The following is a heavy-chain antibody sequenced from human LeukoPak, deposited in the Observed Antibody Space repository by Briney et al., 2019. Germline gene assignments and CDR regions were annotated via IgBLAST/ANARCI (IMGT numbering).Heavy chain of an antibody. V-gene: IGHV4-59*01. J-gene: IGHJ3*02. Sequence: SEALSLTCTVSGGSISSYYWSWIRQPPGKGLEWIGYIYYSGSTNYNPSLKRRGTISVDTSKNQFSLKLSSVTASDTAVYYCARVHYYDSSGYYSSMAFDIWGQGTMVTVSS. D-gene: IGHD3-22*01. CDR3: ARVHYYDSSGYYSSMAFDI. CDR2: IYYSGST. CDR1: GGSISSYY.